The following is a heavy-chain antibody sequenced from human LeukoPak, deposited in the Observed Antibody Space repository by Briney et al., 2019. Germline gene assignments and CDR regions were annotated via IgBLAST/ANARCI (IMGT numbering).Heavy chain of an antibody. CDR1: GFTSSLYA. CDR3: ARDTFQPGLIDS. D-gene: IGHD2-2*01. CDR2: INDDSSDI. V-gene: IGHV3-21*05. Sequence: PGGSLRLSCAASGFTSSLYAMNWVRQAPGKGLEWVSYINDDSSDIHYAGSVRGRFTISRDDARKTLYLQLSSLRVEDTAVYYCARDTFQPGLIDSWGQGTLVTVSS. J-gene: IGHJ4*02.